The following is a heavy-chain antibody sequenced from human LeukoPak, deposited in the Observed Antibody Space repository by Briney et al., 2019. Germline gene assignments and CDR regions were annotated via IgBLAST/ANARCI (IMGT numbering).Heavy chain of an antibody. J-gene: IGHJ4*02. CDR1: GFTFSSYT. D-gene: IGHD6-13*01. V-gene: IGHV3-23*01. CDR2: ISGSGGST. CDR3: AKYYSSSWYRVPGDY. Sequence: GGSLRLSCAASGFTFSSYTMNWVRQAPGKGLEWVSAISGSGGSTYYADSVKGRFTISRDNSKNTLYLQMNSLRAEDTAVYYCAKYYSSSWYRVPGDYWGQGTLVTVSS.